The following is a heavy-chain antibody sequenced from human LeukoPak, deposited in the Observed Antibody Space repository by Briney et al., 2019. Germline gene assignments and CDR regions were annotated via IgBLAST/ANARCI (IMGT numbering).Heavy chain of an antibody. Sequence: SETLSLTCTVSGGSISSSSYYWGWIRQPPGKGLEWIGSIYYSGSTYYNPSLKSRVTISVDTSKNQFSLKLSSVTAADTAVYYCARDLAYYDFWSGYYRASYYFDYWGQGTLVTVSS. CDR3: ARDLAYYDFWSGYYRASYYFDY. CDR2: IYYSGST. D-gene: IGHD3-3*01. V-gene: IGHV4-39*07. CDR1: GGSISSSSYY. J-gene: IGHJ4*02.